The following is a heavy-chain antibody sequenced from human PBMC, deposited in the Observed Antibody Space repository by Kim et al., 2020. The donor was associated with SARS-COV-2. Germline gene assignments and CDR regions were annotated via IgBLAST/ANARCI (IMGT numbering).Heavy chain of an antibody. D-gene: IGHD3-3*01. J-gene: IGHJ4*02. CDR2: ISSNGGST. Sequence: GGSLRLSCSASGFTFSSYAMHWVRQAPGKGLEYVSAISSNGGSTYYADSVKGRFTISRDNSKNTLYLQMSSLRAEDTAVYYCVKDRDFWSGYIGDLDYWGQGTLVTVSS. CDR1: GFTFSSYA. CDR3: VKDRDFWSGYIGDLDY. V-gene: IGHV3-64D*09.